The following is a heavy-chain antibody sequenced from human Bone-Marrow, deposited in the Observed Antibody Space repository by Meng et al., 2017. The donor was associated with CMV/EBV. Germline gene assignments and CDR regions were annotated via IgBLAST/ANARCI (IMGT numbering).Heavy chain of an antibody. D-gene: IGHD2-21*01. J-gene: IGHJ4*02. Sequence: GSLRLSCAVYGGSFSGYYWSWIRQPPGKGLEWIGEINHSQSTNYNPSLKRRVTISVDTSKNRFSLKLSSVTAADTAVYYCARDSSGGDCCSLDYWGQGTLVTVSS. V-gene: IGHV4-34*01. CDR2: INHSQST. CDR3: ARDSSGGDCCSLDY. CDR1: GGSFSGYY.